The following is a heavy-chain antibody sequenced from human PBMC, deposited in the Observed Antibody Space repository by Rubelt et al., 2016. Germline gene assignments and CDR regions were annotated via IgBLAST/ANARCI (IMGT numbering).Heavy chain of an antibody. CDR2: IWYDGSNK. Sequence: GRSLRLSCAASAFTFSSYGMHWVRQAPGKGLEWVAVIWYDGSNKYYADSVKGRFTISRDNSKNTLYLQMNSLRAEDTAVYYCARDQYSYGYSHYFDYWGQGTLVTVSS. D-gene: IGHD5-18*01. J-gene: IGHJ4*02. V-gene: IGHV3-33*01. CDR3: ARDQYSYGYSHYFDY. CDR1: AFTFSSYG.